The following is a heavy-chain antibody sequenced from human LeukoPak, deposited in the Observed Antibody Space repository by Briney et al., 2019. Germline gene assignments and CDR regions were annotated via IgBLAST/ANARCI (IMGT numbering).Heavy chain of an antibody. D-gene: IGHD3-10*01. J-gene: IGHJ4*02. CDR3: AKDRDAYYGSGSAFDY. V-gene: IGHV3-9*01. CDR1: GFTFDDYA. Sequence: GGSLRLSCAASGFTFDDYAMHWVRQAPGKGLEWASGISWNSGSIGYADSVKGRFTISRDNAKNSLYLQMNSLRAEDTALYYCAKDRDAYYGSGSAFDYWGQGTLVTVSS. CDR2: ISWNSGSI.